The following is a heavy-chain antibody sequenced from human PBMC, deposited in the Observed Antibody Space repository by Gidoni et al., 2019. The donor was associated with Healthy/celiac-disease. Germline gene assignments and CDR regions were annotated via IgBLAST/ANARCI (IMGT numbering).Heavy chain of an antibody. CDR1: GFTFDDYA. Sequence: EVQLVESGGGLVQPGRSLRLSCAASGFTFDDYARHWVRQAPGKGLAWVSGISWNSGSIGYADSVKGRFTISRDNANNSLYLQMNSLRAEDTALYYCANARRGYDYSFDYWGQGTLVTVSS. CDR3: ANARRGYDYSFDY. CDR2: ISWNSGSI. J-gene: IGHJ4*02. V-gene: IGHV3-9*01. D-gene: IGHD5-12*01.